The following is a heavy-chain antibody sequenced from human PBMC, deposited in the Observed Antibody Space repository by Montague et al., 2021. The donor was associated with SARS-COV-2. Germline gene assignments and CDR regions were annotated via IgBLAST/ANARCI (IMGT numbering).Heavy chain of an antibody. CDR3: ARHRRYDVVTYYPDF. CDR2: LSNGGRT. D-gene: IGHD3-9*01. J-gene: IGHJ4*02. Sequence: SETLSLTCSVYGGSFNSYNFFWGWIRSPPGKRLEWIGVLSNGGRTFHNPSLKSRVTISVYTSRHQLSLTSKSVTAAVTADYSCARHRRYDVVTYYPDFWGQGILVTVSS. V-gene: IGHV4-39*01. CDR1: GGSFNSYNFF.